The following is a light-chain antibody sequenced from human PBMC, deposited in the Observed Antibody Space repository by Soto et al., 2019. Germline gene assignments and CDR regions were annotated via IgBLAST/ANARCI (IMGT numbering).Light chain of an antibody. CDR3: QQCNFWPRT. CDR1: QSVSSS. J-gene: IGKJ2*01. V-gene: IGKV3-11*01. Sequence: EIVLTQSPATLSLSPGERATLSCRASQSVSSSFAWYQQKPGQAPRLLVYDAADRATGIPARFSGSGSGTDFTPTISSLEPEDFAVYYCQQCNFWPRTFGQGTKLEFK. CDR2: DAA.